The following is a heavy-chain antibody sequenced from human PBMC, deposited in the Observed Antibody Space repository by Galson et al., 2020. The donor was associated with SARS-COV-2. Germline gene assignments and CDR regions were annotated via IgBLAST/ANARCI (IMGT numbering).Heavy chain of an antibody. CDR2: IRSNGRTT. V-gene: IGHV3-11*04. D-gene: IGHD2-15*01. Sequence: NSGGSLRLSCATSGFFFDDYHMSWIRQAPGKGLQWIADIRSNGRTTNYADSVKGRFTISRDNAKKSLHLQMSSLRVEDSAIYFCARGGVVVGAATGPDYYYGLDVWGQGTTVSVSS. J-gene: IGHJ6*02. CDR3: ARGGVVVGAATGPDYYYGLDV. CDR1: GFFFDDYH.